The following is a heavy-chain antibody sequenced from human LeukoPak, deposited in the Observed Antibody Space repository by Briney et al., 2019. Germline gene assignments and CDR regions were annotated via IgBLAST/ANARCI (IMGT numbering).Heavy chain of an antibody. V-gene: IGHV4-34*01. J-gene: IGHJ4*02. D-gene: IGHD2-2*01. CDR2: NNHSGST. CDR1: GGSFSGYY. Sequence: PSETLSLTCAVYGGSFSGYYWSWIRQPPGKGLEWIGENNHSGSTNYNPSLKSRVTISVDTSKNQFSLKLSSVTAADTAVYYCARRSRGYCSSTSCYFDYWGQGTLVTVSS. CDR3: ARRSRGYCSSTSCYFDY.